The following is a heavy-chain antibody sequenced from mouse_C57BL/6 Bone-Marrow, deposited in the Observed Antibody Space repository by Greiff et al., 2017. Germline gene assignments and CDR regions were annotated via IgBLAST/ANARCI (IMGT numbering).Heavy chain of an antibody. D-gene: IGHD2-1*01. CDR2: IDPSDSYT. CDR1: GYTFTSYW. Sequence: QVQLQQPGAELVMPGASVKLSCKASGYTFTSYWMHWVKQRPGQGLEWIGEIDPSDSYTNYNQKFKGKSTLTVDKYSSTAYMQLSSLTSEDSAVYYCARDGNYVRFFAYWGQGTLVTVSA. J-gene: IGHJ3*01. V-gene: IGHV1-69*01. CDR3: ARDGNYVRFFAY.